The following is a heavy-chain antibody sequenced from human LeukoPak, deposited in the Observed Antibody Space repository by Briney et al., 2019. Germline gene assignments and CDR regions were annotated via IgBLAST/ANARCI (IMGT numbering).Heavy chain of an antibody. CDR2: IKPDGSDK. CDR3: TAGALGY. D-gene: IGHD3-16*01. Sequence: GGSLRLSCAASGFSFSSYWMNWVRQAPGKGLEWVANIKPDGSDKYYVDSVKGRFTISGDNAKNSLYLQMNSLRAEDTAVYYCTAGALGYWGRGTLINVSS. V-gene: IGHV3-7*01. CDR1: GFSFSSYW. J-gene: IGHJ4*02.